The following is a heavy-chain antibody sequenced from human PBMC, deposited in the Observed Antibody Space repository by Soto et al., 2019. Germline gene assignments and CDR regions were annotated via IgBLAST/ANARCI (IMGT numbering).Heavy chain of an antibody. D-gene: IGHD3-3*01. J-gene: IGHJ6*03. CDR2: IWYDGSNK. Sequence: GGSLRLSCAASGFTFSSYGMHWVRQAPGKGLEWVAVIWYDGSNKYYADSVKGRFTISRDNSKNTLYLQMNSLRAEDTAVYYCARHPQPANDFGVVIVRSDYYYYYMDVWGKGTTVTVSS. CDR1: GFTFSSYG. V-gene: IGHV3-33*01. CDR3: ARHPQPANDFGVVIVRSDYYYYYMDV.